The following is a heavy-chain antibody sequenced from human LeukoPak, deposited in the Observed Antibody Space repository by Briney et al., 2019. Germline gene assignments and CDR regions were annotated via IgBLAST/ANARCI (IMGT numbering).Heavy chain of an antibody. CDR2: IYYSGST. CDR1: GGSISSSSYY. CDR3: ARHQPVQYCSSTSCYRVLYYYYMDV. Sequence: TSETLSLTCTVSGGSISSSSYYWGWIRQPPGKGLEWIGSIYYSGSTYYNPSLKSRVTISVDTSKNQFSLKLSSVTAADTAVYYCARHQPVQYCSSTSCYRVLYYYYMDVWGKGTTVTISS. V-gene: IGHV4-39*01. J-gene: IGHJ6*03. D-gene: IGHD2-2*02.